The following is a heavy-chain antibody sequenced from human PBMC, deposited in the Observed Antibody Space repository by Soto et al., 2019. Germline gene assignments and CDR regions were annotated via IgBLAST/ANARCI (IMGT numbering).Heavy chain of an antibody. CDR3: ARDSYGCFDY. CDR1: GFTFSTYD. J-gene: IGHJ4*02. CDR2: IDSAGGT. Sequence: HPGGSLRLSCAASGFTFSTYDMHWVRQATGKGLEWVSAIDSAGGTFYSTSVKGRFTVSRDNAESSFYLQMNNLRADDTAVYYCARDSYGCFDYWGQGTLVNVSS. D-gene: IGHD5-18*01. V-gene: IGHV3-13*01.